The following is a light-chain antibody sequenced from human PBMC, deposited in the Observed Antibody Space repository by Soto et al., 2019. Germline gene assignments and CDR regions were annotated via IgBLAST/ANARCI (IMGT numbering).Light chain of an antibody. CDR2: AAS. CDR3: QQSYSSPPT. CDR1: QDVSRS. Sequence: DTQLTQSPSFLSASVGDRVTIACRASQDVSRSVGWYQQKPGTAPKLLISAASTLNSGVPSRFSGSGSGTDFTLTISSLQPEDFATYYCQQSYSSPPTFGQGTKVDIK. J-gene: IGKJ1*01. V-gene: IGKV1-9*01.